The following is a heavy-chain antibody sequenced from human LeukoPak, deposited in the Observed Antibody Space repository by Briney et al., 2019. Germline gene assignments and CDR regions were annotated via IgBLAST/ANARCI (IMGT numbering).Heavy chain of an antibody. CDR2: ISGSGGST. V-gene: IGHV3-23*01. J-gene: IGHJ5*02. Sequence: GGSLRLSCAGSGFTFTNYAMSWVRQAPGKGLEWVSAISGSGGSTYYADSVKGRFTISRDNSKSTLYLQTNSLRAEDTAIYYCAKSGVTTMVRGVIIAWGQGTLATVSS. D-gene: IGHD3-10*01. CDR1: GFTFTNYA. CDR3: AKSGVTTMVRGVIIA.